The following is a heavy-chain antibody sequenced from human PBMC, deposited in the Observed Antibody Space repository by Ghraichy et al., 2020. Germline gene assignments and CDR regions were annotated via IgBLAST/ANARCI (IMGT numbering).Heavy chain of an antibody. Sequence: LSLTCTFSGFSLSTSGMCVSWIRQPPGKALEWLALIDWDDDKYYSTSLKTRLTISKDTSKNQVVLTMTNMDPVDTATYYCARIQHYYDSSGYYYGSGYFDYWGQGTLVTVSS. J-gene: IGHJ4*02. CDR1: GFSLSTSGMC. D-gene: IGHD3-22*01. CDR3: ARIQHYYDSSGYYYGSGYFDY. CDR2: IDWDDDK. V-gene: IGHV2-70*01.